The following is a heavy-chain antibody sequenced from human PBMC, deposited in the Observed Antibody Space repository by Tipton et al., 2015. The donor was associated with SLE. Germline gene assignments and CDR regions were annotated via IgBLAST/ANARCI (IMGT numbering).Heavy chain of an antibody. J-gene: IGHJ1*01. CDR1: GGSFSGYY. V-gene: IGHV4-34*01. Sequence: TLSLTCAVNGGSFSGYYWSWIRQPPGKGLEWIGEINHSGSTNYNPSLKSRVTISVDTSKNQFSLKLSSVTAADTAVYYCARGPDTIQGTFQHWGQGTLVTVSS. CDR2: INHSGST. CDR3: ARGPDTIQGTFQH. D-gene: IGHD3-3*01.